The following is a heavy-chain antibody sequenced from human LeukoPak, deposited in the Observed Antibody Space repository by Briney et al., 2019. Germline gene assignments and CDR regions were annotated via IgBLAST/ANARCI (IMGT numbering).Heavy chain of an antibody. Sequence: ASVKVSCKASGGTFSSYAISWVRQAPGQGLEWMGGIIPIFGTANYAQKFQGRVTITTDESTSTAYMELSSLRSEDTAVYYCARSCSSTSCYGGYYYYYMDVWGKGTTVTVSS. J-gene: IGHJ6*03. CDR1: GGTFSSYA. CDR3: ARSCSSTSCYGGYYYYYMDV. V-gene: IGHV1-69*05. CDR2: IIPIFGTA. D-gene: IGHD2-2*01.